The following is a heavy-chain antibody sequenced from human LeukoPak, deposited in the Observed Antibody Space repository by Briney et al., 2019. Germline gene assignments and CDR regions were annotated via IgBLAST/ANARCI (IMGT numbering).Heavy chain of an antibody. J-gene: IGHJ4*02. CDR1: GGTFSSYD. Sequence: SSVKVSCKASGGTFSSYDISWVRQAPGQGLEWMGGIILILGTANYEQKFQGRVTITAAESTNTAYMELNSLRPKATAAYCCCSTLGSWEGIFDNWGEGALVSVSS. CDR3: CSTLGSWEGIFDN. V-gene: IGHV1-69*13. CDR2: IILILGTA. D-gene: IGHD1-26*01.